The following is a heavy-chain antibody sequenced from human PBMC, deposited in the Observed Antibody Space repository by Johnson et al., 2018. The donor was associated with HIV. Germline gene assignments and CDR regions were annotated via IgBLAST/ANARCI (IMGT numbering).Heavy chain of an antibody. Sequence: QEKLVESGGGVVQPGGSLRLSCAASGFTFSSYGMHWVRQAPGKGLEWVAFIRYDGSNKYYADSVKGRFTISRDNSKNTLYLQMNSLRAEDTAVYYCASSNVVGYSNYPDAFDIWGQGTMVTVSS. V-gene: IGHV3-30*02. D-gene: IGHD6-13*01. CDR1: GFTFSSYG. CDR2: IRYDGSNK. J-gene: IGHJ3*02. CDR3: ASSNVVGYSNYPDAFDI.